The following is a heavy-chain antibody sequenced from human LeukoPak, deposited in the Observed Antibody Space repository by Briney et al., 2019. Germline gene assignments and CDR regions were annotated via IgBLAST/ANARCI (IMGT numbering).Heavy chain of an antibody. J-gene: IGHJ4*02. V-gene: IGHV4-59*01. Sequence: SETLSLTCTVSGGSISSYYWSWIRQPPGKGLEWIGYIYYSGSTNYNPSLKSRVTISVDTSKNQFSLKLSSVTAADTAVYYCARSPMVRGVIFDYWGQGTLVTVSS. D-gene: IGHD3-10*01. CDR3: ARSPMVRGVIFDY. CDR1: GGSISSYY. CDR2: IYYSGST.